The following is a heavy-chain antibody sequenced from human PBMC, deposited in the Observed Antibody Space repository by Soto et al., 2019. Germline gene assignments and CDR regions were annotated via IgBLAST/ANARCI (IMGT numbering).Heavy chain of an antibody. CDR2: INHSGSP. CDR3: ATANWSHHYFDP. D-gene: IGHD1-1*01. Sequence: LSLTCAVYGWSFSGYYWSWLRQPPGKGLEWIGEINHSGSPNYNPSLKSRVTISVDTSKNQFSLKMTSVTAADTAVYYCATANWSHHYFDPWGQGTLVTVSS. CDR1: GWSFSGYY. J-gene: IGHJ5*02. V-gene: IGHV4-34*01.